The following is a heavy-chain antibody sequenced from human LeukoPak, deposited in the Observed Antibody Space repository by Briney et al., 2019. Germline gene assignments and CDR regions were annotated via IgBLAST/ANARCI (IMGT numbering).Heavy chain of an antibody. CDR1: GGSISSSNW. CDR3: ARDRYYYDSSPYYSSDAFDI. D-gene: IGHD3-22*01. V-gene: IGHV4-4*02. CDR2: IYHSGST. J-gene: IGHJ3*02. Sequence: PSGTLSLTCAVSGGSISSSNWWSWVRQPPGKGLEWIGEIYHSGSTNYNPSLKSRVTISVDKSKNQFSLNLSSVTAADTAVYYCARDRYYYDSSPYYSSDAFDIWGQGTMVTVSS.